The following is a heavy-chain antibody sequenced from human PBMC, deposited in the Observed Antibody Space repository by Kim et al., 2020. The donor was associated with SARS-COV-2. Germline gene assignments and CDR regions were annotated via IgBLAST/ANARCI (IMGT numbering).Heavy chain of an antibody. Sequence: GGSLRLSCAASGFTFDDYAMHWVRQAPGMGLEWDSGISCSRGSIGYADSVKGRFTISSDNAKNSLYLQTNSLRAEDKALYYCAKDSLGLSDSSGDGFQHWGQGRLVTVSS. D-gene: IGHD3-22*01. J-gene: IGHJ1*01. CDR1: GFTFDDYA. CDR2: ISCSRGSI. V-gene: IGHV3-9*01. CDR3: AKDSLGLSDSSGDGFQH.